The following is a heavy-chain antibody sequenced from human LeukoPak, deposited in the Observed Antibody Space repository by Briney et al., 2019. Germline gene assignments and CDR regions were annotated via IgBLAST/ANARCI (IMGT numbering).Heavy chain of an antibody. Sequence: GASVKVSCKASGHTFTNYYMHWVRQAPGLGFEWMGWINPKSGDTSYPQKFQGRLTMTRDTSISTAYMELSRLRSDDTAVYYCVPSANYYYFDYWGQGTLVTVSS. V-gene: IGHV1-2*02. CDR2: INPKSGDT. CDR1: GHTFTNYY. D-gene: IGHD4/OR15-4a*01. CDR3: VPSANYYYFDY. J-gene: IGHJ4*02.